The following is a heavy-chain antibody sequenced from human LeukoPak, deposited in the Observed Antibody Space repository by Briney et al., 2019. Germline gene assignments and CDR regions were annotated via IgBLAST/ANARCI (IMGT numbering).Heavy chain of an antibody. CDR3: ARDKIVGATYFDY. V-gene: IGHV3-7*01. CDR2: IKQDGSEK. CDR1: GFTFSSYW. Sequence: TGGSLRLSCAASGFTFSSYWMSWVRQAPGKWLEWVANIKQDGSEKYYVDSVKGRFTISRDNAKNSLYLQMNSLRAEDTAVYYCARDKIVGATYFDYWGQGTLVTVSS. D-gene: IGHD1-26*01. J-gene: IGHJ4*02.